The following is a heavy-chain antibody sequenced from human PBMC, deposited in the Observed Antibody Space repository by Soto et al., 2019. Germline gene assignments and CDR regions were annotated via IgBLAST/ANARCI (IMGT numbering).Heavy chain of an antibody. CDR3: ARQITMMGDYYNMDV. V-gene: IGHV4-39*01. CDR1: GGSISSSSYY. Sequence: PSETLSLTCTVSGGSISSSSYYWGWIRQPPGKGLEWIGSIYYSGSTYYNPSLKSRVTISVDTSKNQFSLKLNSVTAADTAVYYCARQITMMGDYYNMDVWGQGTTVTVS. J-gene: IGHJ6*02. D-gene: IGHD3-22*01. CDR2: IYYSGST.